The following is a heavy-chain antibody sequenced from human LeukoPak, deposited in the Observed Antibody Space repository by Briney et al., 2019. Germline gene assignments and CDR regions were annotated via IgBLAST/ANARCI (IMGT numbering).Heavy chain of an antibody. CDR1: GGSISSYY. J-gene: IGHJ3*02. D-gene: IGHD3-9*01. CDR2: IYNSRST. CDR3: ARRNILTEGEAFDI. V-gene: IGHV4-59*08. Sequence: PSETLSLTCTVSGGSISSYYWTWIRHPPGKGLEWIGYIYNSRSTNYNPSVRSRVTMSVDTSKNQFSLMLNSVTAADTAVYYCARRNILTEGEAFDIWGQGTMVTVSS.